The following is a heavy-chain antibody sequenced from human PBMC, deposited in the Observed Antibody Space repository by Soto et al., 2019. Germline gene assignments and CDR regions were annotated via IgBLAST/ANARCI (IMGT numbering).Heavy chain of an antibody. CDR2: ISPMFGAA. Sequence: QVQLVQSGAEMKKPGSSVKVSCQSSGGTFNTYAMNWVRQAPGQGPEWMGDISPMFGAANYEPKFQGRVTITADDSTRTSYMQLSSLTSEDTALHLCAREVQVHTPAFVYWGQGTLVTVSS. V-gene: IGHV1-69*19. CDR1: GGTFNTYA. CDR3: AREVQVHTPAFVY. J-gene: IGHJ4*02. D-gene: IGHD3-10*01.